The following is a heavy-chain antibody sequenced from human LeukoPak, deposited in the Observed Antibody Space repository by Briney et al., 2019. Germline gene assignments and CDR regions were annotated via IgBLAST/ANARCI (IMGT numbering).Heavy chain of an antibody. CDR3: ALLRYSFYGMDV. V-gene: IGHV3-64D*06. J-gene: IGHJ6*04. CDR2: ISSNGGST. Sequence: GGSLRLSCSASGFTFSSYAMHWVRQAPGKGLEYVSAISSNGGSTYYADSVKGRFTISRDNSKNTLYLQMSSLRAEDTAVYYCALLRYSFYGMDVWGKGTTVTVSS. CDR1: GFTFSSYA. D-gene: IGHD3-9*01.